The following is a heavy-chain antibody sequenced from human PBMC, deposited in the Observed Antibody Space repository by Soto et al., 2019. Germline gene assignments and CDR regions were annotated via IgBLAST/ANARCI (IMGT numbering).Heavy chain of an antibody. CDR3: ARDPSYAYSHYVGDYFDP. Sequence: ASVKVSCKASGYTFTNYGFTWVRQAPGEGLEWMGWISAYNGLTYYAQKLQGRVTLTTDTSTSTAYMELRSLRSDDTAVYYCARDPSYAYSHYVGDYFDPWGQGSLLTFYS. V-gene: IGHV1-18*04. D-gene: IGHD3-16*01. CDR2: ISAYNGLT. CDR1: GYTFTNYG. J-gene: IGHJ5*02.